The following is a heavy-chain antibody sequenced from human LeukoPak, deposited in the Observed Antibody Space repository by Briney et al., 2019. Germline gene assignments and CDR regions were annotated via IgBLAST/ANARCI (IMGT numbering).Heavy chain of an antibody. CDR1: GSTFSSYT. CDR3: AREAGGDYVFDY. V-gene: IGHV3-30-3*01. Sequence: GGSLRLSCAASGSTFSSYTMHWVRQAPGKGLEWVAVISYDGSNKYYADSVKGRFTISRDNSKNTLFLQMNSLTTEDTAVYYCAREAGGDYVFDYWGQGTLVTVSS. J-gene: IGHJ4*02. CDR2: ISYDGSNK. D-gene: IGHD4-17*01.